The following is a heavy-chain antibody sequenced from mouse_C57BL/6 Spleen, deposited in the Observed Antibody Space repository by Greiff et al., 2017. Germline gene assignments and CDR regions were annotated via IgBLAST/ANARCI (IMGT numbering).Heavy chain of an antibody. CDR3: ARWPYYYGSPPYYAMDY. V-gene: IGHV1-9*01. CDR1: GYTFTGYW. J-gene: IGHJ4*01. CDR2: ILPGSGST. D-gene: IGHD1-1*01. Sequence: VQLQQSGAELMKPGASVKLSCKATGYTFTGYWIEWVKQRPGHGLEWIGEILPGSGSTNYNEKFKGKATFTADTSSNTAYMQLSSLTTEDSAIYYCARWPYYYGSPPYYAMDYWGQGTSVTVSS.